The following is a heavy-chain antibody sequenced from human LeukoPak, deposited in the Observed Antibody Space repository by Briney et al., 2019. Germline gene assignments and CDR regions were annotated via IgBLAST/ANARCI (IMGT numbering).Heavy chain of an antibody. CDR1: GFTFSSYG. J-gene: IGHJ3*02. CDR3: ITPKWEVLPYDAFAI. CDR2: IKSETDGGTT. Sequence: PGGSLRLSCAASGFTFSSYGMHWVRQAPGKGLEWAGRIKSETDGGTTDYAEPVKGRFTISRDDSKKTLYMQMNSLKTEDTAVYYCITPKWEVLPYDAFAIWGQGTMVTVSS. V-gene: IGHV3-15*01. D-gene: IGHD1-26*01.